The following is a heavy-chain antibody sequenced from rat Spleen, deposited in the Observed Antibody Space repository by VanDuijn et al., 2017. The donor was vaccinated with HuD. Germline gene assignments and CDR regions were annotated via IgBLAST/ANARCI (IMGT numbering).Heavy chain of an antibody. J-gene: IGHJ3*01. CDR1: GYSIKSSYR. D-gene: IGHD1-12*02. V-gene: IGHV3-3*01. CDR3: ARSDGVHYFLPFAD. Sequence: EVQLQESGPGLVKPSQSLSLTCSVTGYSIKSSYRWNWIRKFPGNKLEWMGYINSAGSTLYNPSLKSRISITRDTSKNQFFLQVNSVTTEDTATYYCARSDGVHYFLPFADWGQGSLVTVSS. CDR2: INSAGST.